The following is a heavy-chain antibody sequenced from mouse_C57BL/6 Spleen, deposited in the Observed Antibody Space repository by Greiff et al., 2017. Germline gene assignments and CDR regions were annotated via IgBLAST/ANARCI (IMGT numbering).Heavy chain of an antibody. CDR2: IHPSDSDT. D-gene: IGHD2-5*01. CDR3: AIPVYYSNYGGFAY. CDR1: GYTFTSYW. V-gene: IGHV1-74*01. Sequence: QVHVKQPGAELVKPGASVKVSCKASGYTFTSYWMHWVKQRPGQGLEWIGRIHPSDSDTNYNQKFKGKATLTVDKSSSTAYMQLSSLTSEDSAVYYCAIPVYYSNYGGFAYWGQGTLVTVSA. J-gene: IGHJ3*01.